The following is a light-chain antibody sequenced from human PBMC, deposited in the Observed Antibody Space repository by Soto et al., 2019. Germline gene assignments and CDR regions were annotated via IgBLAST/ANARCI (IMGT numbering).Light chain of an antibody. CDR1: SSDVGGYNY. CDR3: SSYKTDDTFL. J-gene: IGLJ1*01. CDR2: EVS. Sequence: QSVLTQPASVSGSPGQSITISCTGTSSDVGGYNYVSWYQQHPGKAPKLMIYEVSNRPSGVSNRFSGSKSGNTASLTISGLQAEDEADYYCSSYKTDDTFLFGTGTKV. V-gene: IGLV2-14*01.